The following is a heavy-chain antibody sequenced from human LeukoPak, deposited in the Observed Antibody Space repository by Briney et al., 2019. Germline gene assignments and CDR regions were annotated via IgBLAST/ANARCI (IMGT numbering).Heavy chain of an antibody. CDR3: ARIPTPKNYYDRSGFRSGRYFDL. D-gene: IGHD3-22*01. CDR2: IYYSGST. J-gene: IGHJ2*01. Sequence: SETLSLTCSVSGGSGSMGGYYWSWVRQPPGKGLQYIGYIYYSGSTNYNPSLKSRVTLSLDMSENQFSLRLSSVTAADMAVYYRARIPTPKNYYDRSGFRSGRYFDLWGRGTLVTVSS. V-gene: IGHV4-61*08. CDR1: GGSGSMGGYY.